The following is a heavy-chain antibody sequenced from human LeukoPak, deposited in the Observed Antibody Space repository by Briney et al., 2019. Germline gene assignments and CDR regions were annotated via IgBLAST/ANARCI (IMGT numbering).Heavy chain of an antibody. CDR1: GYSFTTYD. Sequence: GASVKVSCKTSGYSFTTYDISWVRQAPGQGLEWIGWISTHTGGTKYAQKSQDRVTMTTDTSASTAYMELRSLGADDTAMYYCARGPGGCSGGSCYHDYWGQGNLVIVSS. CDR3: ARGPGGCSGGSCYHDY. D-gene: IGHD2-15*01. V-gene: IGHV1-18*01. J-gene: IGHJ4*02. CDR2: ISTHTGGT.